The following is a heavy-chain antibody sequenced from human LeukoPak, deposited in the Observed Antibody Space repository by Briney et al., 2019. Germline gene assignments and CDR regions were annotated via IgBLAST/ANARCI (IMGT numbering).Heavy chain of an antibody. Sequence: SETLTLTCTVSGDSISSYYWSWIRQPPGKGLEWIGYIYHSGSANYNPSLKSRVTISADTSKDQFSLKLASVTAADTAVYYCATGYSSTWYCFDYWGQGTLFTASS. V-gene: IGHV4-59*01. CDR2: IYHSGSA. CDR1: GDSISSYY. J-gene: IGHJ4*02. CDR3: ATGYSSTWYCFDY. D-gene: IGHD6-13*01.